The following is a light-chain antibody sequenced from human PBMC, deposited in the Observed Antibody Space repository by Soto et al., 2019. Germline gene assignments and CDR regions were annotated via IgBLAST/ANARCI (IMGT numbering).Light chain of an antibody. V-gene: IGKV1-12*01. J-gene: IGKJ5*01. CDR2: AAS. Sequence: DIQMTPSPSSVSASAGDRVTITCRASQDISSWLAWYQQKPGKAPKLLIYAASSLQSGVPSRFSGSGSGTDFTLTISSLEPEDFAVYYCQQHGSSFGGGTRLEI. CDR1: QDISSW. CDR3: QQHGSS.